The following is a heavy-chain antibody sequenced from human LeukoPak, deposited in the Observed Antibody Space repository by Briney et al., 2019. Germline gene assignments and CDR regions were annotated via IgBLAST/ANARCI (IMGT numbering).Heavy chain of an antibody. J-gene: IGHJ4*02. CDR2: INPSGGST. Sequence: ASVKVSCKASGYTFTSYYMHWVRQAPGQGLEWMGIINPSGGSTSCAQKFQGRVTMTRDTSTSTVYMELSSLRSEDTAVYYCARDLIQEYNSSSADYWGQGTLVTVSS. CDR3: ARDLIQEYNSSSADY. CDR1: GYTFTSYY. D-gene: IGHD6-6*01. V-gene: IGHV1-46*01.